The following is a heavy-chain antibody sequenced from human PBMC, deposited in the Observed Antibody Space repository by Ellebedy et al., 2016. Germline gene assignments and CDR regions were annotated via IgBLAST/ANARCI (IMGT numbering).Heavy chain of an antibody. CDR2: IYYSGST. J-gene: IGHJ6*03. CDR3: ARHSSGATTSGYYYHYYMDV. Sequence: SETLSLTXTVSGGSISSYDWSWIRQPPGKGLEWIGYIYYSGSTNYNPSLKSRVTISVDTSKNQFSLKLSSVTAADTAVYYCARHSSGATTSGYYYHYYMDVWGKGTTVTVSS. CDR1: GGSISSYD. D-gene: IGHD1-26*01. V-gene: IGHV4-59*08.